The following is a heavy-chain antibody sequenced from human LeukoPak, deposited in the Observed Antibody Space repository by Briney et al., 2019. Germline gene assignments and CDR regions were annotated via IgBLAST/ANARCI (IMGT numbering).Heavy chain of an antibody. J-gene: IGHJ3*01. D-gene: IGHD4-17*01. V-gene: IGHV3-23*01. CDR3: GRDPNGNYMGAFDF. CDR2: IGGSGVDT. CDR1: GFTFSNYA. Sequence: GGSLRLSCTASGFTFSNYALTWVRQAPGKGLEWVSSIGGSGVDTRYADSARGRFTISRDNSRNTLYLTMDSLRAEDTAVYFCGRDPNGNYMGAFDFWGQGTMVTVSS.